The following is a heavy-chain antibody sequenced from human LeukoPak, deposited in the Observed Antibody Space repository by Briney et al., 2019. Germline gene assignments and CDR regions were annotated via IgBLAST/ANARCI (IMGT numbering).Heavy chain of an antibody. CDR2: IYSGGST. CDR1: GFTVSSNH. D-gene: IGHD3-16*02. J-gene: IGHJ3*02. Sequence: GGSLRLSCAASGFTVSSNHMIWVRQAPGKGLEWVSVIYSGGSTYYADSVKGRFTISRDNSKNTLYLQMNSLRAEDTAVYYCARDTPTELRLGELSLYLGAFDIWGQGTMVTVSS. V-gene: IGHV3-53*01. CDR3: ARDTPTELRLGELSLYLGAFDI.